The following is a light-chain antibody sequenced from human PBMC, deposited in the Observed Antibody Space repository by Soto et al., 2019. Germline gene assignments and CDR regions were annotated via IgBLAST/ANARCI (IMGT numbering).Light chain of an antibody. J-gene: IGLJ2*01. V-gene: IGLV1-40*01. CDR1: SSDIGAGYD. Sequence: QSVLTQPPSVSGAPGQRVTISCTGGSSDIGAGYDVHWYQQLPGTAPKLLIYGNSNRPSGVPDRFSGSKSGTSASLAITGLQAEDEADYYCQSYDSSLSGSMVFGGGTQLTVL. CDR3: QSYDSSLSGSMV. CDR2: GNS.